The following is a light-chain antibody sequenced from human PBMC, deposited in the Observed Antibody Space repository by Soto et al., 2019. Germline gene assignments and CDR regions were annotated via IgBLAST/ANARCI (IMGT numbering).Light chain of an antibody. V-gene: IGLV2-8*01. CDR3: SSYAGSNNFV. Sequence: QPVLTQPPSGSGSHGQSGTISCTGTSSDVGGYNYVSWYQQHPGKAPKLMIYEVSKRPSGVPDRFSGSKSGNTASLTVSGLQAEDEADYYCSSYAGSNNFVFGTGTKVTVL. CDR2: EVS. J-gene: IGLJ1*01. CDR1: SSDVGGYNY.